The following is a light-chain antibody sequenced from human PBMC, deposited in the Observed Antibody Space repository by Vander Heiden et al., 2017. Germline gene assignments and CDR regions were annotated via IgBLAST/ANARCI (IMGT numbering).Light chain of an antibody. V-gene: IGLV1-47*01. J-gene: IGLJ1*01. Sequence: QSVLTQPPSASGTPGQRVTISCSGSSSNIGSNYVQWYQHLPGAAPPLLIYRNSQRSSGVPDRFSGSKSGTSASLAISGLRSEDEADYYCAAWDDSLSGHYVFGTGTKVTVL. CDR3: AAWDDSLSGHYV. CDR1: SSNIGSNY. CDR2: RNS.